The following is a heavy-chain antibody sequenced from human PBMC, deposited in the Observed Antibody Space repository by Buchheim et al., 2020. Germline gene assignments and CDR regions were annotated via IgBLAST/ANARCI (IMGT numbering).Heavy chain of an antibody. D-gene: IGHD1-1*01. CDR2: INQDGSEK. CDR3: ARNER. CDR1: GFTFSSYW. V-gene: IGHV3-7*01. J-gene: IGHJ4*02. Sequence: EVQLVESGGGLVQPGGSLRLSCEGSGFTFSSYWMSWVRQAPGKGPEWVANINQDGSEKYYVDSVKGRFTISRDNTKNSLYLQMSSLGAYDTAVYYCARNERWGQGTL.